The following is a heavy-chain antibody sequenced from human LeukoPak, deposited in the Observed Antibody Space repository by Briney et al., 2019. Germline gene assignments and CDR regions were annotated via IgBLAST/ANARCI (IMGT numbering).Heavy chain of an antibody. CDR2: ISSSSSYI. J-gene: IGHJ4*02. D-gene: IGHD4-17*01. CDR1: GFTVSSNY. V-gene: IGHV3-21*01. CDR3: ARAFTSTVTTADY. Sequence: GGSLRLSCAASGFTVSSNYMSWVRQAPGKGLEWVSSISSSSSYIYYADSVKGRLTISRDNAKNSLYLQMNSLRAEDTAVYYCARAFTSTVTTADYWGQGTLVTVSS.